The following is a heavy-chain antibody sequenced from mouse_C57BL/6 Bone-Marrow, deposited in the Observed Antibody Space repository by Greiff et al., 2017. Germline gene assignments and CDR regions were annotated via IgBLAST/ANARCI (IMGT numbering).Heavy chain of an antibody. CDR1: GFTFSSYA. CDR3: AGDSYSNYVPWFAY. CDR2: ISDGGSYT. Sequence: EVKVVESGGGLVKPGGSLKLSCAASGFTFSSYAMSWVRQTPEKRLEWVATISDGGSYTYYQDNVKGRFTISRDNAKNNLYLQMSHLKSEDTAMDYCAGDSYSNYVPWFAYWGQGTLVTVSA. D-gene: IGHD2-5*01. V-gene: IGHV5-4*01. J-gene: IGHJ3*01.